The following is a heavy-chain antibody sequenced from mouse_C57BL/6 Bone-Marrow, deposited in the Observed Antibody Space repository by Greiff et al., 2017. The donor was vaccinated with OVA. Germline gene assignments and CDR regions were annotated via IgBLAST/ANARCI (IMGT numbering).Heavy chain of an antibody. Sequence: QVQLQQSGAELVKPGASVKLSCKASGYTFTEYTIHWVKQRSGQGLEWIGWFYPGSGSIKYNEKFKDKATLTADKSSSTVYMELSRLTSEDSAVYFCARHEGRGWLRRSAWFAYWGQGTLVTVSA. CDR3: ARHEGRGWLRRSAWFAY. V-gene: IGHV1-62-2*01. D-gene: IGHD2-2*01. J-gene: IGHJ3*01. CDR1: GYTFTEYT. CDR2: FYPGSGSI.